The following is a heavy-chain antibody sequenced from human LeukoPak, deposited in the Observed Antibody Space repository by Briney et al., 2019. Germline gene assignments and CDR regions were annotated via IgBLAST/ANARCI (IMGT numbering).Heavy chain of an antibody. CDR2: IKHDASDR. Sequence: PGGSLRLSCAASGFTFSNYWVTWVRQAPGKGLEWVANIKHDASDRHYVDSVKGRFTISRDNAENSLYLQMNSLRAEDTAVYYCAREGYSGYTIDYWGQGTLVTVSS. CDR3: AREGYSGYTIDY. V-gene: IGHV3-7*01. D-gene: IGHD5-12*01. J-gene: IGHJ4*02. CDR1: GFTFSNYW.